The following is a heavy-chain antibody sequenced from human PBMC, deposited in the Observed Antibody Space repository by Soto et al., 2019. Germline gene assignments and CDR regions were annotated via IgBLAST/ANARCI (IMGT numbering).Heavy chain of an antibody. J-gene: IGHJ4*02. CDR2: IYYSGST. CDR1: GGSISSSSSY. Sequence: QLQLQESGPGLVKPSETLSLTCTVSGGSISSSSSYWGWIRQPPGEGLEWIGSIYYSGSTYYNPSLESRVTRAVDTSTNLFPLKLSSVPAADTAVYCCARHLSGSESYWGQGTLVTVSS. V-gene: IGHV4-39*01. D-gene: IGHD1-26*01. CDR3: ARHLSGSESY.